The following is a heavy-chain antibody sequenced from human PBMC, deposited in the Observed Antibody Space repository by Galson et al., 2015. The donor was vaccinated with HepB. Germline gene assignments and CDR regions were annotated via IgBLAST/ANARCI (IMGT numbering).Heavy chain of an antibody. J-gene: IGHJ3*02. CDR3: ARARSDGNIWFGEFTDAFDI. CDR1: GFTFSSYS. CDR2: ISSSSSYI. V-gene: IGHV3-21*01. Sequence: SLRLSCAASGFTFSSYSMNWVRQAPGKGLEWVSSISSSSSYIYYADSVKGRFTISRDNAKNSLYLQMNSLRAEDTAVYYCARARSDGNIWFGEFTDAFDIWGQGTMVTVSS. D-gene: IGHD3-10*01.